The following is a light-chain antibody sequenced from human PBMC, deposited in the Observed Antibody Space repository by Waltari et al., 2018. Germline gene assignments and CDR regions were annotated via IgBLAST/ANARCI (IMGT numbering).Light chain of an antibody. CDR2: AAS. Sequence: DIQMTQSPSSLSASVGDRVTITCRASQRISSYLNWYQTKPGKAHNLLIYAASGLQSGVPSRFSGRGSGTDFTLTISSLQPEDFATYYCQQSYSAPRTFGQGTKVEIK. V-gene: IGKV1-39*01. CDR1: QRISSY. J-gene: IGKJ1*01. CDR3: QQSYSAPRT.